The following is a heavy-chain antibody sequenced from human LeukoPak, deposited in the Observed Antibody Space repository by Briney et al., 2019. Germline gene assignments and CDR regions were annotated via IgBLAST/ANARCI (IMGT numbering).Heavy chain of an antibody. V-gene: IGHV3-30*04. Sequence: GGSLRLSCAASGFIFSSYAMHWVRQAPGKGLEWVAVISYDGSNKYYADSVKGRFTISRANSKNTLYLQMNSLTTEDTAVYYCAGGSGYLETFDYWGQGTLVTVSS. D-gene: IGHD3-22*01. J-gene: IGHJ4*02. CDR3: AGGSGYLETFDY. CDR1: GFIFSSYA. CDR2: ISYDGSNK.